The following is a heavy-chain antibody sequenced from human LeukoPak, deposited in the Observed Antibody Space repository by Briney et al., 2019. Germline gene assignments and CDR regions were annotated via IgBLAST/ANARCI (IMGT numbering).Heavy chain of an antibody. CDR2: IIPIFSTA. CDR1: GVTFSSYA. Sequence: SVKLSCTASGVTFSSYAISWVRQAPGQGLEWMGGIIPIFSTANYAQKFHGRVTITAHESTSTAYMELSSLRSAHTAVYYCARPPSHHDSSGYYDRSPYYYYGMDVWGHGTPVTVSS. CDR3: ARPPSHHDSSGYYDRSPYYYYGMDV. V-gene: IGHV1-69*13. J-gene: IGHJ6*02. D-gene: IGHD3-22*01.